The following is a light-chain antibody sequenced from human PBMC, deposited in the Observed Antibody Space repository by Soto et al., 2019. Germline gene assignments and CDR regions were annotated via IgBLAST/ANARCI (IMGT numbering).Light chain of an antibody. CDR3: CSYKSSTILDV. V-gene: IGLV2-14*01. CDR2: EVS. Sequence: QSVLTQPASVSASPGQSITISCTGTGSDVGGYNFVSWYQQRPGKAPKLIIYEVSNRPSGISNRFSGSKSGNTASLTISGLQAEDEADYYCCSYKSSTILDVFGGGTKLTVL. J-gene: IGLJ2*01. CDR1: GSDVGGYNF.